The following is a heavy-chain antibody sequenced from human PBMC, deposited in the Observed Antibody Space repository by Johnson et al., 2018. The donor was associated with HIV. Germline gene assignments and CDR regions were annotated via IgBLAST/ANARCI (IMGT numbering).Heavy chain of an antibody. CDR1: GFTVSSNY. J-gene: IGHJ3*02. V-gene: IGHV3-66*01. Sequence: VQVVESGGGLVQPGGSLRLSCAASGFTVSSNYMSWVRQAPGKGLEWVSVIYSGGSTYYADSVKGRFTISRDNSKNTQYLQMNSLRAEDTAVYYGARTGRAVAGTPHAFDIWGQGTRVTVSS. D-gene: IGHD6-19*01. CDR3: ARTGRAVAGTPHAFDI. CDR2: IYSGGST.